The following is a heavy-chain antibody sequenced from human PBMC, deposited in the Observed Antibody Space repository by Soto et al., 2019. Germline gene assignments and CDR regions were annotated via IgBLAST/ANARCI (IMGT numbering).Heavy chain of an antibody. Sequence: GGSLRLSCAASGFTFSSYAMHWVRQAPGKGLEWVAVISYDGSNKYYADSVKGRFTISRDNSKNTLYLQMNSLRAEDTAVYYCARDEAVVVPAATFDYWGQGTLVTVSS. V-gene: IGHV3-30-3*01. D-gene: IGHD2-2*01. CDR1: GFTFSSYA. CDR2: ISYDGSNK. J-gene: IGHJ4*02. CDR3: ARDEAVVVPAATFDY.